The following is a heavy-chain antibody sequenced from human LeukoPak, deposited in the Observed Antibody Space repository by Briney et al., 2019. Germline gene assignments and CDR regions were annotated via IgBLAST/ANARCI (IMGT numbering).Heavy chain of an antibody. CDR1: GFMFRDAA. D-gene: IGHD5-12*01. Sequence: PGGSLRLSCAASGFMFRDAAMTWVRQAPGKGLEWVSLIASSGLNTYYADSVRGRFTISRDNSKNTLSLQMNSLRAEDTAIYYCARDIELSTWGLGTLVTVSS. CDR3: ARDIELST. J-gene: IGHJ3*01. CDR2: IASSGLNT. V-gene: IGHV3-23*01.